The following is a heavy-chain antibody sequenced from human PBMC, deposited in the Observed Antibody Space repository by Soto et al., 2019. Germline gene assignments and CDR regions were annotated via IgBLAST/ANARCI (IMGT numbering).Heavy chain of an antibody. CDR3: ARSMVRGVNYYYYYGMDV. J-gene: IGHJ6*02. V-gene: IGHV1-69*01. CDR1: GGTFSSYA. CDR2: IIPIFGTA. D-gene: IGHD3-10*01. Sequence: QVQLVQSGAEVKKPGSSVKVSCKASGGTFSSYAISWVRQAPGQGLEWMGGIIPIFGTANYAQKFQGRVTITADESTSTAYMELSSLRSEDTAVYYCARSMVRGVNYYYYYGMDVWGQGTTVTVS.